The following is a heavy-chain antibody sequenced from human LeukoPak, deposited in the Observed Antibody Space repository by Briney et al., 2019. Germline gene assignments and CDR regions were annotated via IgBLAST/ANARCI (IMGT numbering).Heavy chain of an antibody. CDR1: GYGFTSYW. CDR2: IYPGDSDT. J-gene: IGHJ4*02. V-gene: IGHV5-51*01. D-gene: IGHD3-9*01. CDR3: ARVVSYYDILTGSTLGYYFDY. Sequence: GESLKISCKGSGYGFTSYWIGWVRQMPGKGLEWMGIIYPGDSDTRYSPSFQGQVTISADKSISTAYLQWSSLKASDTAIYYCARVVSYYDILTGSTLGYYFDYWGQGTLVTVSS.